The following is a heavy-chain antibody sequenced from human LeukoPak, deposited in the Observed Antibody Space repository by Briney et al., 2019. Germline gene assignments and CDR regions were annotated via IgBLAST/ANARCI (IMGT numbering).Heavy chain of an antibody. CDR1: GDSVSSNSAA. CDR3: AREALNIVVVPAVSYYYMDV. Sequence: SQTLSLTCAISGDSVSSNSAAWNRIRQSPSRGLEWLGRTYYRSKWYNDYAVSVKSRITINPDTSKNQFSLQLNSVTPEDTAVYYCAREALNIVVVPAVSYYYMDVWGKGTTVTVSS. V-gene: IGHV6-1*01. CDR2: TYYRSKWYN. D-gene: IGHD2-2*01. J-gene: IGHJ6*03.